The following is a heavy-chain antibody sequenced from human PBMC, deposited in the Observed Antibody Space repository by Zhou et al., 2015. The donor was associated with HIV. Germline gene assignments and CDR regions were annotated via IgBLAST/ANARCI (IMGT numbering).Heavy chain of an antibody. V-gene: IGHV1-69*02. D-gene: IGHD1-14*01. Sequence: QVQLVQSGAEVKKPGSSVKVSCKASGGTFSSYTISWVRQAPGQGLEWMGRIIPILGIANYAQKFQGRVTITADKSTSTAYMELSSLRSEDTAVYYCTKAGGNHKFDYWGQGTLVTVSS. CDR1: GGTFSSYT. CDR2: IIPILGIA. CDR3: TKAGGNHKFDY. J-gene: IGHJ4*02.